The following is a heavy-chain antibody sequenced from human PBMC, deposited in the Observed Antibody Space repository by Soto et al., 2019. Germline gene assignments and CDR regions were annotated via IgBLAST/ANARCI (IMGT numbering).Heavy chain of an antibody. CDR3: ARGGISSSWDFDY. CDR1: GGSISSGGYY. Sequence: QVQLQESGPGLVKPSQTLSLTCTVSGGSISSGGYYWSWIRQHPGKGLEWIGYIYYSGSTYYNPSLKSRVTISEDTSKNQFSLKLSSVTAADTAVYYCARGGISSSWDFDYWGQGTLVTVSS. V-gene: IGHV4-31*03. J-gene: IGHJ4*02. CDR2: IYYSGST. D-gene: IGHD6-13*01.